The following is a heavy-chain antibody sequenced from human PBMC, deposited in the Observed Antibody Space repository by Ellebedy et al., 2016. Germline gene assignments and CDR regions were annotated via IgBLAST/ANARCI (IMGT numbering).Heavy chain of an antibody. CDR3: ARDQDYVWGNYRQYYGMDV. D-gene: IGHD3-16*02. CDR2: IIPIFGTA. CDR1: GGTFSSYA. J-gene: IGHJ6*02. V-gene: IGHV1-69*13. Sequence: SVKVSCXASGGTFSSYAISWVRQAPGQGLEWMGGIIPIFGTANYAQKFQGRVTITADESTSTAYMELSSLRSEDTAVYYCARDQDYVWGNYRQYYGMDVWGQGTTVTVSS.